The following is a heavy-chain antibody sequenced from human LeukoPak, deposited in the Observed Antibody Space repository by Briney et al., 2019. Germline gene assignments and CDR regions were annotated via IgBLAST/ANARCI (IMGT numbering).Heavy chain of an antibody. CDR2: IIPIFGTA. D-gene: IGHD3-22*01. CDR3: ARGSYYDSSGYYKYYFDY. V-gene: IGHV1-69*13. CDR1: GGTFSSYA. J-gene: IGHJ4*02. Sequence: SVKVSCKASGGTFSSYAISWVRQAPGQGLEWMGGIIPIFGTANYAQKFRGRVTITADESTSTAYMELSSLRSEDTAVYYCARGSYYDSSGYYKYYFDYWGQGTLVTVSS.